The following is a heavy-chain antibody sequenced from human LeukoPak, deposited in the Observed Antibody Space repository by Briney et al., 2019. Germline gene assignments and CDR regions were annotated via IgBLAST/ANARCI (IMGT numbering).Heavy chain of an antibody. CDR2: LGGSGETT. J-gene: IGHJ6*02. CDR3: ASKFGESCHYYYGLDV. CDR1: GFKSSISA. Sequence: GGSLRLSCAAFGFKSSISAMSWVRQAPGKGLEWVSVLGGSGETTNYADSVKGRFTISRDRSKTTVFLQMNSLRVEDTGVYYCASKFGESCHYYYGLDVWGQGTTVTVSS. V-gene: IGHV3-23*01. D-gene: IGHD3-10*01.